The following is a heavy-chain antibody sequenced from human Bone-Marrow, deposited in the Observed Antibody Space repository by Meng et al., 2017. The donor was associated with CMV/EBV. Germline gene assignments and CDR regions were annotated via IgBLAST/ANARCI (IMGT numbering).Heavy chain of an antibody. Sequence: SVKVSCKASGGTFSSYAISWVRQAPGQGLEWMGGIIPILGIANYAQKFQGRVTITADKSTSTAYMELSSLRSEDTAVHYCARDRGSTSLNHYFDYWGQGTLVTSPQ. CDR3: ARDRGSTSLNHYFDY. V-gene: IGHV1-69*10. CDR1: GGTFSSYA. D-gene: IGHD2-2*01. CDR2: IIPILGIA. J-gene: IGHJ4*02.